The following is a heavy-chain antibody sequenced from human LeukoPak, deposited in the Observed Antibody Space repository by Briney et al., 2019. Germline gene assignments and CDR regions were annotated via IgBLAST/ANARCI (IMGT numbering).Heavy chain of an antibody. D-gene: IGHD2-2*01. CDR1: GYTFTGYY. J-gene: IGHJ3*02. Sequence: ASVKLSCKGSGYTFTGYYMHWVRQAPGQGLEWVGWSNPNSGGTNYAQKFQGRVTRTRDTSISTAYMELSRLRSDDTAVYYCARTAVPAALGPDAFDIWGQGTMVTVSS. CDR2: SNPNSGGT. CDR3: ARTAVPAALGPDAFDI. V-gene: IGHV1-2*02.